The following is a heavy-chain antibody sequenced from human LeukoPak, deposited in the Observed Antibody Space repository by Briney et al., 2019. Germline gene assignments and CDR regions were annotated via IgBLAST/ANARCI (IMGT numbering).Heavy chain of an antibody. J-gene: IGHJ1*01. V-gene: IGHV4-31*03. Sequence: SQTLSLTCTVSGGSISSGGYYWNWIRQHPGKGLEWIGYIYYSGNTYYNPSLKSRVTISIDTSKNQFSLKLNSVTAADTAVYYCARGAYCSGGSCYWWYFQHWGQGTLVTVSS. CDR1: GGSISSGGYY. CDR2: IYYSGNT. CDR3: ARGAYCSGGSCYWWYFQH. D-gene: IGHD2-15*01.